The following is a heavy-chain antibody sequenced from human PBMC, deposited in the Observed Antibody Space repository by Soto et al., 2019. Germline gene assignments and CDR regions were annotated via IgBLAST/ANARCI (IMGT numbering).Heavy chain of an antibody. CDR2: IYYSGST. Sequence: PSETLSLTCTVSGGSISSGGYYWSWIRQHPGKGLEWIGYIYYSGSTYYNPSLKSRVTISVDTSKNQFSLKLSSVTAADTAVYCCARDRGGYSYGLDYWGQGTLVTVSS. D-gene: IGHD5-18*01. CDR1: GGSISSGGYY. CDR3: ARDRGGYSYGLDY. V-gene: IGHV4-31*03. J-gene: IGHJ4*02.